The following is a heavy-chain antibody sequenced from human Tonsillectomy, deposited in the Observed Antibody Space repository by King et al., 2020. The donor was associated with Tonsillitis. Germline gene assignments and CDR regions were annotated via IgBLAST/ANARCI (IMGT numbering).Heavy chain of an antibody. D-gene: IGHD3-22*01. CDR2: IIRRDATT. V-gene: IGHV3-11*01. CDR1: GFMFSDFY. CDR3: ARDTYYSDNTYDY. Sequence: VQLVESGGGLVKPGGSLRLSCAASGFMFSDFYMSWIRQAPGKGLEWVSYIIRRDATTYYADSGKGRFTISRDNAKNSLYLQMNSLRAEDTAVYYCARDTYYSDNTYDYWGQGTLVTVSS. J-gene: IGHJ4*02.